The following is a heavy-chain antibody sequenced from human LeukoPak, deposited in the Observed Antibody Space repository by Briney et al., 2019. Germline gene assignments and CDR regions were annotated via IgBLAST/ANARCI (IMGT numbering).Heavy chain of an antibody. CDR2: IYYSGST. CDR1: GGSISSYY. J-gene: IGHJ6*03. D-gene: IGHD2-2*02. Sequence: SETLSLTCTVSGGSISSYYWSWIRQPPGKGLEWIGYIYYSGSTNYNPSLKSRVTISVDTSKNQFSLKLSSVTAADTAVYYCARHNGDCSSTSCYRLYYYYMDVWGKGTTVTVSS. CDR3: ARHNGDCSSTSCYRLYYYYMDV. V-gene: IGHV4-59*01.